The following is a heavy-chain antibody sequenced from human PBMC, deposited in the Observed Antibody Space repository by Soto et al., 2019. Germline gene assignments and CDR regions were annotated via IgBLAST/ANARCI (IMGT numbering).Heavy chain of an antibody. Sequence: QVQLQQWGAGLLKPSETLSLTCAVYGGSFSGYDWTWIRQPPGTGLEWIGEINHSGSSNYNPSLKSRVTISVDMSKNQFSLKLTSVTAADTAVYYCARDKITGLFDYWGQGTLVTVSS. V-gene: IGHV4-34*01. CDR1: GGSFSGYD. J-gene: IGHJ4*02. CDR3: ARDKITGLFDY. D-gene: IGHD2-8*02. CDR2: INHSGSS.